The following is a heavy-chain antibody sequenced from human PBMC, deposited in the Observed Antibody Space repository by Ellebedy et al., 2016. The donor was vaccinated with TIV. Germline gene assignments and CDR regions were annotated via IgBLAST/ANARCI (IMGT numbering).Heavy chain of an antibody. CDR3: ARHKDGSYYSLALQSSYYYGLDV. V-gene: IGHV5-10-1*01. Sequence: GESLKISCKGSGYHFPNYYITWVRQVPGKGLGWMGRIYPGDSYTNSSPSFQGPVTISTDKSINTAYLQLTSLKASDTAIYYCARHKDGSYYSLALQSSYYYGLDVWGQGTTVTVSS. CDR2: IYPGDSYT. CDR1: GYHFPNYY. D-gene: IGHD1-26*01. J-gene: IGHJ6*02.